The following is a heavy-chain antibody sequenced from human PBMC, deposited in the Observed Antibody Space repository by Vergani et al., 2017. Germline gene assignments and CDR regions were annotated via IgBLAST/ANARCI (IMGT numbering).Heavy chain of an antibody. Sequence: QVQLVQSGAEVKKPGASVTVSCKASGYTFTNYYIYWVRQAPGQGLEWMGLINPSGGSTNYAQKFQGRVTMTRDKSTSTVYMELSSLRAEDTAVNYCARTITNADTSIWGQGTLVTVSS. D-gene: IGHD1-14*01. V-gene: IGHV1-46*01. CDR2: INPSGGST. J-gene: IGHJ4*02. CDR1: GYTFTNYY. CDR3: ARTITNADTSI.